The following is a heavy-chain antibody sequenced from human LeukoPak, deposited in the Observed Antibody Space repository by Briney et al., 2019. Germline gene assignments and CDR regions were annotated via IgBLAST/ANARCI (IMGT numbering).Heavy chain of an antibody. J-gene: IGHJ6*02. V-gene: IGHV1-18*01. CDR3: ARDRYCSGGSCLYYYGMDV. CDR1: GYTFSTYG. Sequence: ASVKVSCESFGYTFSTYGISWVRQAPGQGLEWMGWISTDNGDTTYAQKFQGRVTMTTDTSTGTAYMELGSLRSDDTAVYYCARDRYCSGGSCLYYYGMDVWGQGTTVTVSS. CDR2: ISTDNGDT. D-gene: IGHD2-15*01.